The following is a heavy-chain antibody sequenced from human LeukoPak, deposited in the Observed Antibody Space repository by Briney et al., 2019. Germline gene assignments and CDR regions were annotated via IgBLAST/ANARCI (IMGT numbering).Heavy chain of an antibody. CDR3: ARESITMVRGVNAYFDY. V-gene: IGHV1-18*01. CDR1: GYTFTSYG. J-gene: IGHJ4*02. Sequence: GASVKVSCKASGYTFTSYGISWVRQAPGQGLEWMGWISAYNGNTNYAQKLQGRVTMTTDTSTSTAYMELRSLRSDDTAVYYCARESITMVRGVNAYFDYWGQGTLVTVSS. D-gene: IGHD3-10*01. CDR2: ISAYNGNT.